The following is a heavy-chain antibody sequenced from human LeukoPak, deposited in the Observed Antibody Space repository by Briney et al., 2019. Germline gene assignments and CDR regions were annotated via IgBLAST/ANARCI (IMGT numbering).Heavy chain of an antibody. CDR3: AATPYDSSGYSDPRYFDY. CDR2: ITHSGST. V-gene: IGHV4-34*01. Sequence: PSQTLSLTCAVYGGSFSGYYWSWIRQPPGKGLEWIGEITHSGSTNYNPSLKSRVTISVDTSKNQFSLKLSSVTAADTAVYYCAATPYDSSGYSDPRYFDYWGQGTLVTVSS. J-gene: IGHJ4*02. CDR1: GGSFSGYY. D-gene: IGHD3-22*01.